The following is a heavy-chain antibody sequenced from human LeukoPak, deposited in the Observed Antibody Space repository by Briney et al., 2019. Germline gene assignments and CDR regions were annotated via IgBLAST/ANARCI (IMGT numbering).Heavy chain of an antibody. CDR3: ATDPPSSWYFQY. V-gene: IGHV1-69*13. CDR2: IIPIFGTA. CDR1: GGTFSSYA. Sequence: GASVKVSCKASGGTFSSYAISWVRQAPGQGLEWMGGIIPIFGTANYAQKFRGRVTITADESTSTAYMELSSLRSEDTAVYYCATDPPSSWYFQYWGQGTLVTVSS. D-gene: IGHD6-13*01. J-gene: IGHJ1*01.